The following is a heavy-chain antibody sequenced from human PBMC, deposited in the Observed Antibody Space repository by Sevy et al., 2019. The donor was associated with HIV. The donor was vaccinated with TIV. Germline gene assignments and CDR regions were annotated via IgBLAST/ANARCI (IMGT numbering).Heavy chain of an antibody. CDR2: ISDGGGTT. D-gene: IGHD3-22*01. CDR3: ARENTMIEEPGWFDP. J-gene: IGHJ5*02. V-gene: IGHV3-23*01. CDR1: GFTFRNYV. Sequence: GGSLRLSCAASGFTFRNYVMNWVRQPPGKGLEWVSVISDGGGTTYYANSVKGRFTISRDNAKNSLYLQINSLRAEDTAVYYCARENTMIEEPGWFDPWGQGTLVTVSS.